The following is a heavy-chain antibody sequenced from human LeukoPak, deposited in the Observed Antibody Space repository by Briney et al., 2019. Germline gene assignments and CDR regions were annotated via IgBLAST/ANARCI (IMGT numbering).Heavy chain of an antibody. D-gene: IGHD1-1*01. CDR3: ARPGERSRRDWNLDQ. J-gene: IGHJ4*02. CDR2: VYPRDSDT. V-gene: IGHV5-51*01. Sequence: GESLKISCKASGYSFSNYWIGWVRQVPGKGLEWMGIVYPRDSDTRYSPSFQGQVTISADKSISTAYLQWSSLKASDTAVYYCARPGERSRRDWNLDQWGQGALLAVSS. CDR1: GYSFSNYW.